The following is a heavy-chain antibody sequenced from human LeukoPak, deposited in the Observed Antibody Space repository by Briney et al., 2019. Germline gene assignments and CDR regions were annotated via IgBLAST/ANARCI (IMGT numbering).Heavy chain of an antibody. V-gene: IGHV3-73*01. CDR3: TRHREEYSSSAWFDP. Sequence: QAGGSLRLSCAASGFTFSGSAMHWVRQASGKGLEWVGRIRSKANSYATAYAASVKGRFTISRDDSKNTAYLQMNSLKTEDTAVYYCTRHREEYSSSAWFDPWGQGTLVTVSS. CDR2: IRSKANSYAT. CDR1: GFTFSGSA. J-gene: IGHJ5*02. D-gene: IGHD6-6*01.